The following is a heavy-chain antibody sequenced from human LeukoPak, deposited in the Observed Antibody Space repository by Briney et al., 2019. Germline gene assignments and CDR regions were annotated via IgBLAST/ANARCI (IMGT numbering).Heavy chain of an antibody. Sequence: SETLSLTCTVSGDSISSYYWSWIRQPAGKGLEWIGRIYTSGSTNYNPSLKGRVTMSVDTSRNQFSLKLSSVTAADTAVYYCAREDCSSTSCPLMDVWGQGTTVTVSS. V-gene: IGHV4-4*07. CDR3: AREDCSSTSCPLMDV. D-gene: IGHD2-2*01. CDR2: IYTSGST. J-gene: IGHJ6*02. CDR1: GDSISSYY.